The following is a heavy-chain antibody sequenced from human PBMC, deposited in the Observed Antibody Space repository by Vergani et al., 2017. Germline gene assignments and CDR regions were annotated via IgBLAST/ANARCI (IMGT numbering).Heavy chain of an antibody. Sequence: QVQLVQSGAEVKKPGSSVKVSCKASGGTFSSYTISWVRQAPGQGLEWMGRIIPILGIANYAQKFQGRVTITADKSTSTAYMELSSLRSEDTAVYYCARRRVSSVGLIDYWGQGTLVTVSS. CDR1: GGTFSSYT. CDR2: IIPILGIA. V-gene: IGHV1-69*02. CDR3: ARRRVSSVGLIDY. J-gene: IGHJ4*02. D-gene: IGHD6-13*01.